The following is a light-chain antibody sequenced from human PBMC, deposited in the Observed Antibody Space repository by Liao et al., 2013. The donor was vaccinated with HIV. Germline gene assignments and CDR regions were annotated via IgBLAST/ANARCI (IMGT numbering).Light chain of an antibody. J-gene: IGLJ3*02. CDR3: QVWDNTIDRWV. V-gene: IGLV3-21*04. Sequence: SYELTQPPSVSVAPGKTARISCGGNNIETKSVHWYQQKSGQAPVLIIFYDSDRPSGIPERFSGSNSGNTATLTISRVEAGDEADYYCQVWDNTIDRWVFGGGTKLTVL. CDR1: NIETKS. CDR2: YDS.